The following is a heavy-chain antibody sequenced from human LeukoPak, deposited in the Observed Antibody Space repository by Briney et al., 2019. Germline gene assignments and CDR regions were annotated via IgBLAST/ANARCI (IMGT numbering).Heavy chain of an antibody. V-gene: IGHV3-7*01. CDR2: INKDGSEK. Sequence: GGSLRLSCAASGFTFSSYWMSWVRQAPGKGLEGVAHINKDGSEKYYVDSVKGRFTISRDNAKNSLYLQMNSLRAEDTAVYYCAKEFGYYYGSGSYSFDYWGQGTLVTVSS. J-gene: IGHJ4*02. CDR1: GFTFSSYW. D-gene: IGHD3-10*01. CDR3: AKEFGYYYGSGSYSFDY.